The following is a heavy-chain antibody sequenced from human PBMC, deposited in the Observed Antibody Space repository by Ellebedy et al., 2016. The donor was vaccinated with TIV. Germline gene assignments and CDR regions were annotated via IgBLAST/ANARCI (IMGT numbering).Heavy chain of an antibody. V-gene: IGHV1-46*01. Sequence: AASVKVSCKASGYTFTSNYMHWVRQAPGQGLEWMGIIDPSGGSTTYAQNFQGRVTMTSATSTNTVYMELSSLRSEDTAVYYCARGRYGGNEWFAPWGQGTLVTVSS. CDR1: GYTFTSNY. CDR3: ARGRYGGNEWFAP. J-gene: IGHJ5*02. CDR2: IDPSGGST. D-gene: IGHD4-23*01.